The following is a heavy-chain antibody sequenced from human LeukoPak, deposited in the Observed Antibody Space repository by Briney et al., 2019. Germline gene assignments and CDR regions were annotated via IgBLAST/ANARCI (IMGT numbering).Heavy chain of an antibody. V-gene: IGHV4-39*01. CDR1: SGSISSSSYY. D-gene: IGHD4-17*01. J-gene: IGHJ2*01. Sequence: PSETLSLTCTVSSGSISSSSYYWGWIRQPPGKGLEWIGSSYYIGRTYYNPSLKSRVTISVDTSNNQFSLKLSSVTAADTAVYFCARLVTINTVTTARYWYFDLWGRGTLVTVSS. CDR2: SYYIGRT. CDR3: ARLVTINTVTTARYWYFDL.